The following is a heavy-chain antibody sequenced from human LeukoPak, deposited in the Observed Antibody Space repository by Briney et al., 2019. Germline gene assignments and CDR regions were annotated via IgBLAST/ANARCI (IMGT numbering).Heavy chain of an antibody. CDR1: GFTFSNYA. CDR2: ISYYGSNK. D-gene: IGHD1-7*01. V-gene: IGHV3-30*01. CDR3: ARASDNWNYDV. J-gene: IGHJ4*02. Sequence: GGSLRLSCAASGFTFSNYAMHWVRQAPGKGLEWVAIISYYGSNKYYADSVKGRFTISRDNSKNTLNLQMNRLRGEDTAVYYCARASDNWNYDVWGQGTLVTVSS.